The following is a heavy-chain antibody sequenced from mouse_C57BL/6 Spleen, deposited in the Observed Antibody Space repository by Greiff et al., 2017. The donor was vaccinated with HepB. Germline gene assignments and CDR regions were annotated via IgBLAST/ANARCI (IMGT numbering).Heavy chain of an antibody. V-gene: IGHV5-15*01. D-gene: IGHD1-1*01. CDR3: ARYYGSSLYYAMDY. CDR1: GFTFSDYG. CDR2: ISNLAYSI. J-gene: IGHJ4*01. Sequence: DVQLVESGGGLVQPGGSLKLSCAASGFTFSDYGMAWVRQAPRKGPEWVAFISNLAYSIYYADTVTGRFTISRENAKNTLYLEMSSLRSEDTAMYYCARYYGSSLYYAMDYWGQGTSVTVSS.